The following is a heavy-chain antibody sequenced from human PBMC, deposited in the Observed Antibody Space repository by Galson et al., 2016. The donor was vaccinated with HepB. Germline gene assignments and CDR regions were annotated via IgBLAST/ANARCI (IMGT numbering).Heavy chain of an antibody. CDR3: ARDRGGSAGAFNWFDP. J-gene: IGHJ5*02. CDR1: GFTFSTNW. Sequence: SLRLSCAASGFTFSTNWMHWVRQAPGKGLVWVSRINGDGTITDYADSVKGRFTISRDNAENTLYLQMNSPRVEDTAVYYCARDRGGSAGAFNWFDPWGQGTLVTVSS. D-gene: IGHD3-10*01. V-gene: IGHV3-74*01. CDR2: INGDGTIT.